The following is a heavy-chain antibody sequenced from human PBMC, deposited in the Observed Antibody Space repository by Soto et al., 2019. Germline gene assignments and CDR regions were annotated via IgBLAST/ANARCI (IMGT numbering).Heavy chain of an antibody. Sequence: SETLSLTCTVSGGPVRSDSYYWGWIRQLPGKGLEWIGSIYYSGSTYYSPSLKSRVTISIDTSKNQFSLRLNSISASDTAVYYCAVTSFGSGEPYWGQGTLVTVSS. CDR2: IYYSGST. V-gene: IGHV4-39*01. J-gene: IGHJ4*02. CDR1: GGPVRSDSYY. D-gene: IGHD3-3*01. CDR3: AVTSFGSGEPY.